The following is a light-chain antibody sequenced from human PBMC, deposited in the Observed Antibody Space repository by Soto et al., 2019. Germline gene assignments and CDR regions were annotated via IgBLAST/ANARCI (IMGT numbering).Light chain of an antibody. V-gene: IGLV2-14*01. Sequence: QSALTQPASVSGSPGQSITISCTGTSRDVVGDNYVSCYQQHPGKAPKLMIYDVSNRPSGVSNRFSGSKSGNTGSLTISGLQAEDEADYLCSSYTISSTLEVFGTGTKLTVL. CDR3: SSYTISSTLEV. CDR1: SRDVVGDNY. CDR2: DVS. J-gene: IGLJ1*01.